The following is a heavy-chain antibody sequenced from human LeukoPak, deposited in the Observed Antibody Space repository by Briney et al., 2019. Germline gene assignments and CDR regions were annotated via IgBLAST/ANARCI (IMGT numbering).Heavy chain of an antibody. CDR2: IRSQAYGGTI. D-gene: IGHD2-2*01. Sequence: GRSLRLSCTGSGFTFGHYALAWVRQAPGKGLEWLGFIRSQAYGGTIEYAASVKGRFSISRDNSKSIADLQINSLKTEDTAVYYCARGGDFGVPAPLGIDAFDIWGQGTMVTVSS. J-gene: IGHJ3*02. CDR1: GFTFGHYA. V-gene: IGHV3-49*04. CDR3: ARGGDFGVPAPLGIDAFDI.